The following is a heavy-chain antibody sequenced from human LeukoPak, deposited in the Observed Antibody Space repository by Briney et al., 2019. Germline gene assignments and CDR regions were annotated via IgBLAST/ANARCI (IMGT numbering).Heavy chain of an antibody. Sequence: GGSLRLSCAASGFTFDDYAMHWVRQAPGKGLEWVSGISWNSNSIGYADSVKGRFTISRDNAKNFLYLQMNSLRAEDTAVYYCARGADSGYSSDNWGQGTLVSVSS. J-gene: IGHJ4*02. D-gene: IGHD3-9*01. V-gene: IGHV3-9*01. CDR1: GFTFDDYA. CDR3: ARGADSGYSSDN. CDR2: ISWNSNSI.